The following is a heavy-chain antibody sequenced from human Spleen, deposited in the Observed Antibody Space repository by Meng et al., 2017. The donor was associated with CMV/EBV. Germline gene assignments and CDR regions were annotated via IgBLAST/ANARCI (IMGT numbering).Heavy chain of an antibody. V-gene: IGHV1-2*02. J-gene: IGHJ4*02. CDR3: AREGSNLRSGYYNFDY. D-gene: IGHD3-22*01. CDR1: GYTFTGYY. CDR2: INPNSGAT. Sequence: ASVKVSCKASGYTFTGYYMHWVRQAPGQGLEWMGWINPNSGATYYAQEFEGRVTMTRDTSITTAYMELRSLRSDDTAVYYCAREGSNLRSGYYNFDYWGQGTLVTVSS.